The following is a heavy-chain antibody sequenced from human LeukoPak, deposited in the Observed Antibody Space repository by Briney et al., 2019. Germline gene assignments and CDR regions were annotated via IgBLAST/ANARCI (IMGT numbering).Heavy chain of an antibody. D-gene: IGHD2-2*01. V-gene: IGHV4-61*02. CDR1: GGSISSGSYY. J-gene: IGHJ5*02. CDR3: ARVLGYCSSTSCFNWFDP. CDR2: IYTSGST. Sequence: SETLSLTCTVSGGSISSGSYYWSWIRQPAGKGLEWIGRIYTSGSTNYNPSLKGRVTISVDTSKNQFSLKLSSVTAADTAVYYCARVLGYCSSTSCFNWFDPWGQGTLVTVSS.